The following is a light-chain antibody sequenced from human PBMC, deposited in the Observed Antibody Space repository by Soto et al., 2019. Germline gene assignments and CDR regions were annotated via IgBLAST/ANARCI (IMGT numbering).Light chain of an antibody. CDR3: QQSLSIPYT. CDR2: AAS. CDR1: QTISNY. V-gene: IGKV1-39*01. Sequence: DIHMTQSPSSLSASVADRVTITCRASQTISNYLNWYQQKPGKAPKLLIYAASSLESGVPSRFSGSGSGTDFTLTISSLQPEDFATYYCQQSLSIPYTFGQGTKLEIK. J-gene: IGKJ2*01.